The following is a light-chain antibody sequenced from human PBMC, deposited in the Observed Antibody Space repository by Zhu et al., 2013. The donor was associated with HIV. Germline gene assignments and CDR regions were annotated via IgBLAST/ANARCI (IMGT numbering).Light chain of an antibody. CDR2: GAS. Sequence: EVVLMQSPGTLSLSPGERATLSCRASQSVASNYLAWYQQKPGQAPRLLIYGASTRATGIPARFSGSGSGTEFTLTISSLQSEDFAVYYCQQYNDWPPYTFGQGTKLEIK. CDR3: QQYNDWPPYT. CDR1: QSVASN. J-gene: IGKJ2*01. V-gene: IGKV3-15*01.